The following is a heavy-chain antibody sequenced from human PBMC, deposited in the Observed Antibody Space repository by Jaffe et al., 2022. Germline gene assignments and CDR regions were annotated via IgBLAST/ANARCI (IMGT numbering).Heavy chain of an antibody. D-gene: IGHD3-10*01. CDR2: IYSGGST. V-gene: IGHV3-66*02. Sequence: EVQLVESGGGLVQPGGSLRLSCAASGFTVSSNYMSWVRQAPGKGLEWVSVIYSGGSTYYADSVKGRFTISRDNSKNTLYLQMNSLRAEDTAVYYCARVGGGWFGELLPFDYWGQGTLVTVSS. CDR3: ARVGGGWFGELLPFDY. J-gene: IGHJ4*02. CDR1: GFTVSSNY.